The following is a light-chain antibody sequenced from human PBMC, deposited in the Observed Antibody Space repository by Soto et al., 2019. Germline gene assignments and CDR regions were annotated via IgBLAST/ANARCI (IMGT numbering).Light chain of an antibody. CDR1: SSDVGDYNF. CDR3: QSRDSSLSSSGV. Sequence: QSALTQPASVSGSPGQSITISCTGTSSDVGDYNFVSWYQHHPGKVPKLLIFEVSYRPSGVSNRFSGSKSGHTASLTISGLQADDEAVYYCQSRDSSLSSSGVFGGGTKLTVL. V-gene: IGLV2-14*01. J-gene: IGLJ3*02. CDR2: EVS.